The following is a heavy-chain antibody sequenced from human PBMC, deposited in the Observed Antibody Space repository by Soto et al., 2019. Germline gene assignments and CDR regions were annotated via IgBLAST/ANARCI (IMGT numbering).Heavy chain of an antibody. J-gene: IGHJ4*02. CDR3: AIAEAGTGFGFDY. CDR2: INPNSGGT. V-gene: IGHV1-2*04. CDR1: GYTFTGYY. Sequence: GASVKVSCKASGYTFTGYYMHWVRQAPGQGLEWMGWINPNSGGTNYARKFQGWVTMTRDTSISTAYMELSRLRSDDTAVYYCAIAEAGTGFGFDYWGQGTLVTVSS. D-gene: IGHD2-8*02.